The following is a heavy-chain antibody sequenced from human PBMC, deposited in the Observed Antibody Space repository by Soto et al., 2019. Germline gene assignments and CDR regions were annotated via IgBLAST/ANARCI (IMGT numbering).Heavy chain of an antibody. CDR3: AGGCSGGSCYPRYYYYGMDV. CDR1: GFTFSSYS. Sequence: PGGSLRLSCAASGFTFSSYSMNWVRQAPGKGPEWVSSISSSSSYIYYADSVKGRFTISRDNAKNSLYLQMNSLRAEDTAVYYCAGGCSGGSCYPRYYYYGMDVWGQGTTVTVSS. CDR2: ISSSSSYI. J-gene: IGHJ6*02. V-gene: IGHV3-21*01. D-gene: IGHD2-15*01.